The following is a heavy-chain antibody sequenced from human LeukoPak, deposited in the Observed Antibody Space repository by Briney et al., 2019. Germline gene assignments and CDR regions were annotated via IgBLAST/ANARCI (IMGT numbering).Heavy chain of an antibody. CDR2: IYYSGNT. J-gene: IGHJ6*02. CDR3: ARDAAAGKVDV. D-gene: IGHD6-13*01. CDR1: GGSISSYY. Sequence: SETLSLTCTVSGGSISSYYWSWIRQPPGKGLEWIGYIYYSGNTNYNPSLKSRVTISVDTSKNQFSLKLSSVTAADTAVYYCARDAAAGKVDVWGQGTTVTVSS. V-gene: IGHV4-59*01.